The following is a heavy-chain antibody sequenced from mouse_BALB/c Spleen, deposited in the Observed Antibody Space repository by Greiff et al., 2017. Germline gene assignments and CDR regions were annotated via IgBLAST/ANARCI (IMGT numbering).Heavy chain of an antibody. D-gene: IGHD2-12*01. V-gene: IGHV1-4*02. CDR2: INPSSGYT. J-gene: IGHJ4*01. Sequence: QVQLKESAAELARPGASVKMSCKASGYTFTNYTMHWVKQRPGQGLEWIGYINPSSGYTEYNQKFKDKTTLTADKSSNTAYMQLRSLTSEDSAVYYCARKGSYDGAMDYWGQGTSVTVSS. CDR1: GYTFTNYT. CDR3: ARKGSYDGAMDY.